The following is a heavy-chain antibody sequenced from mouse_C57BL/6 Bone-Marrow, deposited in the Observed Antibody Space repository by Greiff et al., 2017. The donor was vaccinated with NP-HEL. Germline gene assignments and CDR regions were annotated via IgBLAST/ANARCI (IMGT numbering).Heavy chain of an antibody. Sequence: EVKLMESGGGLVQPGGSLKLSCAASGFTFSDYGMAWVRQAPRKGPEWVAVISNLAYSIYYADTVTGRFTISRENAKNTLYLEMSSLRSEDTAMYYCARLYYYAMDYWGQGTSVTVSS. V-gene: IGHV5-15*01. CDR2: ISNLAYSI. J-gene: IGHJ4*01. CDR3: ARLYYYAMDY. CDR1: GFTFSDYG.